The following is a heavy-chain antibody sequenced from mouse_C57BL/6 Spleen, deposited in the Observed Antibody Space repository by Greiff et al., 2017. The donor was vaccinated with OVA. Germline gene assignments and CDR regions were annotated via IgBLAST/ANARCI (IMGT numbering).Heavy chain of an antibody. Sequence: QVQLQQPGAELVKPGASVKMSCTASGYTFTSYWITWVKQRPGQGLEWIGGIYPESGSTNYDEKFKGKATLTVDTSSNTAYLQLSSLTSADPAVYYCARSGYYVSSECFAYWGQGTLVTVSS. CDR2: IYPESGST. J-gene: IGHJ3*01. CDR3: ARSGYYVSSECFAY. V-gene: IGHV1-55*01. D-gene: IGHD1-1*01. CDR1: GYTFTSYW.